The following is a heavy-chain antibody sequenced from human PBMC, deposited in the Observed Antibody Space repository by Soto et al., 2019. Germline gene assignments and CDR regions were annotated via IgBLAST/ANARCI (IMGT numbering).Heavy chain of an antibody. CDR2: IYYSGST. CDR3: ARTGTVKDYYGMDV. CDR1: GGSISSYY. Sequence: SETLSLTCTVSGGSISSYYWSWIRQPPVKGLEWIGYIYYSGSTNYNPSLKSRVTISVDTSKNQFSLKLSSVTAADTAVYYCARTGTVKDYYGMDVWGQGTTVTVSS. D-gene: IGHD4-17*01. J-gene: IGHJ6*02. V-gene: IGHV4-59*01.